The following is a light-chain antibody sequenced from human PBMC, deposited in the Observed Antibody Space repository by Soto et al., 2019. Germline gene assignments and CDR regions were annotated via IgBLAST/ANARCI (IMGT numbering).Light chain of an antibody. V-gene: IGKV1-39*01. CDR3: QQSYSIPYT. J-gene: IGKJ2*01. CDR2: AAS. CDR1: QTIRNF. Sequence: DIQMTQSPSSLSASVGDRVSITCRANQTIRNFLQWYQQKPGKVPKFLIYAASSLVDGVPSRFSDSGSGADFTLTISSLQAEDFATYSCQQSYSIPYTFGQGTKLDIK.